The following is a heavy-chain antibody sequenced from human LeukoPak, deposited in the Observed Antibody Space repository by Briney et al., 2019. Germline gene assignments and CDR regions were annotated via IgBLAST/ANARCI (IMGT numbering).Heavy chain of an antibody. D-gene: IGHD6-19*01. V-gene: IGHV4-38-2*02. CDR3: ARLYSSGWSVDY. Sequence: SETLSLTCTVSGYSISSGYYWGWIRQPPGKGLEWIGSIHHSGSTYYNPSLKSRVTISVDTFKNQFSLKLSSVTAADTAVYYCARLYSSGWSVDYWGQGTLVTVSS. J-gene: IGHJ4*02. CDR2: IHHSGST. CDR1: GYSISSGYY.